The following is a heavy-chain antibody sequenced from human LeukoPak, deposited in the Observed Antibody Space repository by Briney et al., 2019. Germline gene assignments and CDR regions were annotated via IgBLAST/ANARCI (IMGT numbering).Heavy chain of an antibody. J-gene: IGHJ6*03. CDR2: INPNSGGT. CDR3: ARDALRFLEWLPDYYYYYMDV. D-gene: IGHD3-3*01. V-gene: IGHV1-2*02. CDR1: GYTFTGYY. Sequence: GASVKVSCKASGYTFTGYYMHWVRQAPGQGLEWMGWINPNSGGTNYAQKFQGRVTMTRDTSISTAYMELSRLRSDDTAVYYCARDALRFLEWLPDYYYYYMDVWGKGTTVTVSS.